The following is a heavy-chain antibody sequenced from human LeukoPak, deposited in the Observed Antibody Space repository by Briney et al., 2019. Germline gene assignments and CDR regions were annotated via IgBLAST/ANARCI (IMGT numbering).Heavy chain of an antibody. J-gene: IGHJ4*02. CDR3: ARDRKYPYYDSSGYYPIDY. D-gene: IGHD3-22*01. CDR2: ISAYNGNT. Sequence: GASVKVSCKASGYTFTSYGISWVRQAPGQGLEWMGWISAYNGNTNYAQKLQGRVTMTTDTSTSKAYMELRSLRSDDTAVYYCARDRKYPYYDSSGYYPIDYWGQGTLVTVSS. V-gene: IGHV1-18*01. CDR1: GYTFTSYG.